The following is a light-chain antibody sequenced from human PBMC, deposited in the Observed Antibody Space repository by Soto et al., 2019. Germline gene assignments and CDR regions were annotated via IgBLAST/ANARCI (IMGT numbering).Light chain of an antibody. CDR1: QSLLYSNGYNY. V-gene: IGKV2-28*01. Sequence: EIVMTHSPLSLPVTPGEPASISCRSSQSLLYSNGYNYLDWYLQKPGQSPQLLIYLGSNRASGVPDRFSGSGSGKDFTLEISRVEAEDVGVYYCMQALQTPITFGGGNKVEIX. J-gene: IGKJ4*01. CDR2: LGS. CDR3: MQALQTPIT.